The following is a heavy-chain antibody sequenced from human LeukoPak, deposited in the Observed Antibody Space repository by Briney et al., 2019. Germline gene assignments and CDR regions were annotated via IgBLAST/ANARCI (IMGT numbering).Heavy chain of an antibody. J-gene: IGHJ6*02. Sequence: ASVKVSCKTSGYTFTAYYMHWVRQAPGQGPEWMGWINPNSGGTNYAQKFQGRVTMTRDTTISTAFMDLSRLRSDGTAVYYCARDKAPYGMDVWGQGTTVTVSS. CDR3: ARDKAPYGMDV. V-gene: IGHV1-2*02. CDR1: GYTFTAYY. CDR2: INPNSGGT.